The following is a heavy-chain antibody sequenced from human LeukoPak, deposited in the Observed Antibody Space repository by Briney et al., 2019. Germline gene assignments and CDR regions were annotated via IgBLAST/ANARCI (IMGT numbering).Heavy chain of an antibody. CDR3: ARDSATSSFYYYGMDV. D-gene: IGHD2-2*01. CDR2: IWYDGSNK. CDR1: GFTFSSYG. V-gene: IGHV3-33*01. J-gene: IGHJ6*02. Sequence: GGSLRLSCAASGFTFSSYGMHWVRQAPGKGLEWVAVIWYDGSNKYYADSVKGRFTISRDNSKNTLYLQMNSLRAEDTAVYYCARDSATSSFYYYGMDVWGRGTTVTVPS.